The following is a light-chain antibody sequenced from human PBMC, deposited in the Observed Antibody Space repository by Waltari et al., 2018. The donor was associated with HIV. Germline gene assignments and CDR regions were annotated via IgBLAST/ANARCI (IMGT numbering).Light chain of an antibody. V-gene: IGLV7-46*01. CDR3: LLSYAGAWPVV. CDR1: SGPVTSGHH. CDR2: DTS. J-gene: IGLJ2*01. Sequence: QPVVTQAPSLTVSPGGTVTLTCGSSSGPVTSGHHPYWFQQKSGQAPRTLIYDTSNKHSWTPARFSGSLLGGKAALTLSGAQPEDEADYFGLLSYAGAWPVVCGGGTKLTVL.